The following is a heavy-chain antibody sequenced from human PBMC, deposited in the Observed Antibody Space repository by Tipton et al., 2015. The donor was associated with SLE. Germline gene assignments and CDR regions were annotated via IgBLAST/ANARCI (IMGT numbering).Heavy chain of an antibody. D-gene: IGHD3-3*01. Sequence: LRLSCTVSGYSISSGYYWGWIRQPPGKGLEWIGSIYHSGSTYYNPSLKSRVTISVDTSKNQFSLKLSSVTAADTAVYYCARVSSGSDNWFDPWGQGTLVTVSS. J-gene: IGHJ5*02. CDR1: GYSISSGYY. CDR3: ARVSSGSDNWFDP. CDR2: IYHSGST. V-gene: IGHV4-38-2*02.